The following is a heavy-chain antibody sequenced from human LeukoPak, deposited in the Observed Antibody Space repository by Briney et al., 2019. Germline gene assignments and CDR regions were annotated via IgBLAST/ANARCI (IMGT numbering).Heavy chain of an antibody. CDR2: ISWNSGSI. V-gene: IGHV3-9*01. J-gene: IGHJ3*02. CDR3: AKALAPYCSSTSCYAGGYAFDI. D-gene: IGHD2-2*01. Sequence: GGSLRLSCAASGFTFDDYAMHWVRQAPGKGLEWVSGISWNSGSIGYADSVKGRFTISRDNAKNSLYLQMNSLRAGDTALYYCAKALAPYCSSTSCYAGGYAFDIWGQGTMVTVSS. CDR1: GFTFDDYA.